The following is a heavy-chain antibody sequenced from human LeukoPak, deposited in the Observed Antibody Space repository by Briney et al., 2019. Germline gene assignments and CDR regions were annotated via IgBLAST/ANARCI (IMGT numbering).Heavy chain of an antibody. CDR3: ARGLGGTGDY. CDR1: GFTFSDYW. D-gene: IGHD3-10*01. CDR2: LNSDGSST. Sequence: PGGSLRLSCAASGFTFSDYWMHWVRQAPGKGLVWVSRLNSDGSSTIYADSVKGRFTISRDNAKNTLYLQMHSLRAEDTAVYYCARGLGGTGDYWGQGTLVTVSS. V-gene: IGHV3-74*01. J-gene: IGHJ4*02.